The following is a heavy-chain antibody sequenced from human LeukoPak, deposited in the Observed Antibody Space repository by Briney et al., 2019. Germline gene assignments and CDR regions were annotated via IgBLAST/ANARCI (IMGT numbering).Heavy chain of an antibody. CDR1: GGSITSYY. D-gene: IGHD2-2*01. CDR2: IYYSGST. Sequence: SETLSLTCTVPGGSITSYYWSWVRQPPGKGLEWIGYIYYSGSTSYNPSLKSRVTISLDTSRNQLSLKLSSVTTADTAVYYCARLVAYCSSASCTDFWGQGNLVTVSS. V-gene: IGHV4-59*01. CDR3: ARLVAYCSSASCTDF. J-gene: IGHJ4*02.